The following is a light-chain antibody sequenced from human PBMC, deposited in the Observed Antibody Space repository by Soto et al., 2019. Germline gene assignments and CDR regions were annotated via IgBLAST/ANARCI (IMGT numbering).Light chain of an antibody. CDR1: SSDVGGYNF. V-gene: IGLV2-11*01. J-gene: IGLJ2*01. CDR3: CSYAGSYTWI. CDR2: DVN. Sequence: QSALTQPRSVSGSPGQSVTISCTGTSSDVGGYNFVSWYHQHPGKAPKLMIYDVNKRPSGVPDRFSGSKSGNTASLTISGLQAEDEADYYCCSYAGSYTWIFGGGTQLTVL.